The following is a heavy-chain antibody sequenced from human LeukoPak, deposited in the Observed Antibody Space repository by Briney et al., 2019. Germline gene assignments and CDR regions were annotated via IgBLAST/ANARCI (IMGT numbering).Heavy chain of an antibody. CDR3: GKDDSLEAYDY. CDR1: GFSLSSYA. D-gene: IGHD3-3*01. V-gene: IGHV3-23*01. CDR2: NSGSGGNT. Sequence: GGSLRLSCAASGFSLSSYAMSWVRQAPGKGLEWVSANSGSGGNTYYADSVKGRFTISRDNSKNTLYLQMNSRRAADAAVYYCGKDDSLEAYDYWGQGTLVTVSS. J-gene: IGHJ4*02.